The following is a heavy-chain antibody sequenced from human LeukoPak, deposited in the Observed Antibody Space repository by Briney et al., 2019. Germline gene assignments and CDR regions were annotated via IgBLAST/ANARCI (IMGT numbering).Heavy chain of an antibody. Sequence: PSETLSLTCAVSGGSISSSNWWSWVRQPPGKGLEWIGEINHSGSTNYNPSLKSRVTISVDTSKNQFSLKLSSVTAADTAVYYCARSRYSGSYHYWGQGTLVTVSS. CDR1: GGSISSSNW. J-gene: IGHJ4*02. CDR3: ARSRYSGSYHY. D-gene: IGHD1-26*01. CDR2: INHSGST. V-gene: IGHV4-4*02.